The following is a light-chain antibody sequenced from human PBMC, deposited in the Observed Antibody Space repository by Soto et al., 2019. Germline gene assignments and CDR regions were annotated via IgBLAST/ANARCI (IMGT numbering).Light chain of an antibody. V-gene: IGKV3-20*01. CDR1: QRVSSSY. CDR3: QQYGSSPYT. J-gene: IGKJ2*01. CDR2: GAS. Sequence: EIVLTQSPGTLSLSPGERATLSCRASQRVSSSYFAWYQQKPGQAPRLLIYGASSRATFIPDRFSGSGSGAEFTLLISRLEPEDFEVYYCQQYGSSPYTFGQGTKLEIK.